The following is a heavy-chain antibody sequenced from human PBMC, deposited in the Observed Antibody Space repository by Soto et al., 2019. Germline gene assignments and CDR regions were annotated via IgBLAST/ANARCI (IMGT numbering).Heavy chain of an antibody. CDR1: GYTFTSYA. V-gene: IGHV1-3*01. Sequence: ASVKVSCKASGYTFTSYAMHWVRQAPGQRLEWMGWINDGNGNTKYSQKFQGRVTITRETSASTAYMELNSLRSEDTAVYYCARESTHNYYDSSGYLFDPWGQGTLVTVSS. J-gene: IGHJ5*02. CDR2: INDGNGNT. D-gene: IGHD3-22*01. CDR3: ARESTHNYYDSSGYLFDP.